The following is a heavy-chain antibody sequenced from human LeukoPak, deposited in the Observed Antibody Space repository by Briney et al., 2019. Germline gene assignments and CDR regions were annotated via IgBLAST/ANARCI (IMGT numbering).Heavy chain of an antibody. D-gene: IGHD3-22*01. J-gene: IGHJ5*02. CDR3: ARLLSPYYYDSSGPGGWFDP. CDR1: GASINSYY. CDR2: IHYRGTT. Sequence: SETLSLTCSVSGASINSYYWSWIRQSPGKGLEWLANIHYRGTTNYNPSLKSRVTISVDTSKNQFSLKLSSVTAADTAVYYCARLLSPYYYDSSGPGGWFDPWGQGTLVTVSS. V-gene: IGHV4-59*08.